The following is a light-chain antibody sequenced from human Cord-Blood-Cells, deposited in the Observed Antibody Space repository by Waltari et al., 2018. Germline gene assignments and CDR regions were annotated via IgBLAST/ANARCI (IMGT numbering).Light chain of an antibody. CDR2: AAS. V-gene: IGKV1-39*01. CDR3: QQSYSTPLT. J-gene: IGKJ4*01. CDR1: QSISSY. Sequence: DIQMTQSPSSLSASVGARVTITCRASQSISSYLNWYQQKPGKAPKLLIYAASSLQSGVPLRFSGIGAGTDFTLTISSLQPEDFATYYCQQSYSTPLTFGGGTKVEIK.